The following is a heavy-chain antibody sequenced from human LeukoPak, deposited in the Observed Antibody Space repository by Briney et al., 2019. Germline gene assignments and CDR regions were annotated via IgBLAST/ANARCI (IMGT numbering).Heavy chain of an antibody. CDR2: IRSGSSAV. J-gene: IGHJ3*01. V-gene: IGHV3-48*01. Sequence: TGGSLRPSCAASGFTFSNYLMDWVRQAPGKGLEWISNIRSGSSAVFYADSVRGRFTISRDDAKNSLYLQMNNLRVEDTGVYYCASALDMTAVTAWGHGTLVTVSS. D-gene: IGHD4-17*01. CDR1: GFTFSNYL. CDR3: ASALDMTAVTA.